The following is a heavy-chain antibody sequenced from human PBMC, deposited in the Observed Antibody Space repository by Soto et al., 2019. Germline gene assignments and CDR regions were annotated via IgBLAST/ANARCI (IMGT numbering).Heavy chain of an antibody. V-gene: IGHV4-30-2*01. CDR3: ARGGVDYYDSSGYYFSPYYFDY. CDR2: TYHSGNP. Sequence: SETLSLTCTVSGGSISTGGYTWAWIRQPPGKALEWIGHTYHSGNPYYNPSLKSRVIISVDRSKNQFSLKVRSVTAADTAVYYCARGGVDYYDSSGYYFSPYYFDYWGQGTLVTVSS. D-gene: IGHD3-22*01. CDR1: GGSISTGGYT. J-gene: IGHJ4*02.